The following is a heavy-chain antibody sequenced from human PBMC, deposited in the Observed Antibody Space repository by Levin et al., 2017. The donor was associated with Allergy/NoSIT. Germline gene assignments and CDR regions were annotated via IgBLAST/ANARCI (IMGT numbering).Heavy chain of an antibody. CDR3: ARELGTGWYDNAFEI. D-gene: IGHD6-19*01. J-gene: IGHJ3*02. CDR1: GYTFRVYG. Sequence: GGSLRLSCKASGYTFRVYGIIWVRQAPGEGLEWLGWISPNNGHTKVSHKVQGRVTMTTDASTTTAYLDIRSLTSDDTAVYYCARELGTGWYDNAFEIWGQGTLVSVSS. CDR2: ISPNNGHT. V-gene: IGHV1-18*01.